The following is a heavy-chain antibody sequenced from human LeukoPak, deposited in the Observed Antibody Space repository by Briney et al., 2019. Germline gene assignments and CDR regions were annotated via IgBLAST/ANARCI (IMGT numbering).Heavy chain of an antibody. D-gene: IGHD2-15*01. J-gene: IGHJ4*02. CDR1: GGSISRGYY. CDR2: IYYSGTT. V-gene: IGHV4-31*03. CDR3: ASRYCSGGSCYGTLDY. Sequence: SETLSLTCTVSGGSISRGYYWNWIRQHPGKGLEWIGHIYYSGTTYYNPSLKSRVTISVDTSKNQFSLKVISVSAADTAVYYCASRYCSGGSCYGTLDYWGQGTLVTVSS.